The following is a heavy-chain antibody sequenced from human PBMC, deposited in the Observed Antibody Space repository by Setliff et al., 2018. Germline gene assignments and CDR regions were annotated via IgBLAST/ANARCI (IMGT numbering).Heavy chain of an antibody. V-gene: IGHV4-59*08. CDR3: ARHKSNGSGSYPSLYMDV. D-gene: IGHD3-10*01. CDR1: GASITSYY. J-gene: IGHJ6*03. Sequence: PSETLSLTCSVSGASITSYYWSWIRQPPGKGLEWIAYIHNNGRIKYSPALKSRLIISVDAPDNQFSVKLSSVTAADTAVYYCARHKSNGSGSYPSLYMDVWGKGIMVTVSS. CDR2: IHNNGRI.